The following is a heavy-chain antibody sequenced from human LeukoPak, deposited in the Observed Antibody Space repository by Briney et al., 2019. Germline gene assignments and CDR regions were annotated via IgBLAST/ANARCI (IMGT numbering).Heavy chain of an antibody. CDR1: GGSISSGGYY. D-gene: IGHD6-19*01. CDR3: ARDKNSDLYSSGWHWFDP. J-gene: IGHJ5*02. V-gene: IGHV4-31*03. Sequence: SETLSLTCTVSGGSISSGGYYWSWIRQHPGKGLEWIGYIYYSGSTYYNPSLKSRVTISVDTSKNQFSLKLSSVTAADTAVYYCARDKNSDLYSSGWHWFDPWGQGTLVTVSS. CDR2: IYYSGST.